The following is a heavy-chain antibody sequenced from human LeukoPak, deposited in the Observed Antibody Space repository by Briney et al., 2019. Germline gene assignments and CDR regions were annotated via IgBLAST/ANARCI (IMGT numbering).Heavy chain of an antibody. D-gene: IGHD3-22*01. Sequence: GGSLRLSCAASGFTFSNAWMSWVRQAPGKGLEWVSVIYSGGSIYYADSVKGRFTLSRDNSKNTLYLQMNSLRVEDTAVYYCARDGDDTSGYFSPFDYWGQGTLVTVSS. J-gene: IGHJ4*02. V-gene: IGHV3-53*01. CDR3: ARDGDDTSGYFSPFDY. CDR1: GFTFSNAW. CDR2: IYSGGSI.